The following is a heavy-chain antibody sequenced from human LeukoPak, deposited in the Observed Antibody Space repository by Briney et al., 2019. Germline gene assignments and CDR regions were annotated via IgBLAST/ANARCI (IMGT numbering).Heavy chain of an antibody. J-gene: IGHJ4*02. CDR2: INPNSGGT. D-gene: IGHD1-7*01. CDR3: ARDPPGLITGTAPDF. CDR1: GYTFTGNY. V-gene: IGHV1-2*02. Sequence: EASVTVSFTASGYTFTGNYIHWVRQAPGQGLEWMGWINPNSGGTNYAQKFQGRVTMTRDTSISTAYMELSRLRADDTAVYYCARDPPGLITGTAPDFWGQGTLVTVSS.